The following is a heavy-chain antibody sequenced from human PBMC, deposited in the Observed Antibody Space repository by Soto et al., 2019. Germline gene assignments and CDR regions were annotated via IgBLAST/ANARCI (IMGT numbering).Heavy chain of an antibody. D-gene: IGHD3-22*01. Sequence: EVQLVESGGGLIQPGGSLRLSCAASGFTVSSNYLSWVRQAPGKGLEWVSVFYSGGSTYYADSVKGRFTISRDNSKKTLYLQMNSLRAEDTALYYCARGEGFYDSTGYSSPHAMDVWGQGTTVTVSS. CDR3: ARGEGFYDSTGYSSPHAMDV. J-gene: IGHJ6*02. CDR2: FYSGGST. CDR1: GFTVSSNY. V-gene: IGHV3-53*01.